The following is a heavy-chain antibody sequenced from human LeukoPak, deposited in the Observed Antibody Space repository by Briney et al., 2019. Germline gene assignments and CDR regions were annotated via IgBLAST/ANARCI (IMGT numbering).Heavy chain of an antibody. J-gene: IGHJ4*02. CDR1: SRSISSYY. V-gene: IGHV4-59*08. Sequence: ASETLSLTCTVSSRSISSYYWTWIRQPPGKGPEGIGYILYTGSTNYNPSLKSRVTMSVDTSKNQFSRKLSSVTAADTAVYYCGRGGYSVIDYWGQGTLVTVSS. D-gene: IGHD5-18*01. CDR2: ILYTGST. CDR3: GRGGYSVIDY.